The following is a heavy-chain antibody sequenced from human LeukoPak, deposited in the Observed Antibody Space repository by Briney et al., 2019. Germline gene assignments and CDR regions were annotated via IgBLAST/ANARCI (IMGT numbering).Heavy chain of an antibody. CDR2: ISWNSGSI. J-gene: IGHJ3*02. V-gene: IGHV3-9*03. Sequence: GRSLGLSCAASGFTFDDYAMHWVRQAPGKGLEWVSGISWNSGSIGYADSVKGRFTISRDNAKNSLYLQMNSLRAEDMALYYCAKDTLVGATTGAFDIWGQGTMVTVSS. CDR1: GFTFDDYA. CDR3: AKDTLVGATTGAFDI. D-gene: IGHD1-26*01.